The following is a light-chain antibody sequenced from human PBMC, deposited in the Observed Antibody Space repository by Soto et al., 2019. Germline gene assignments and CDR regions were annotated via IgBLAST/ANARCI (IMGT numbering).Light chain of an antibody. J-gene: IGKJ1*01. Sequence: DIQMTQSPSSLSASVGDRVTITCQASQDISNYLNWYQQKPGKAPKLLIYDASNLETGVPSRFSGSGSGTDFTFTISSPQPEDIATYYCQQYDNLPWTFGQGTKVEIK. CDR1: QDISNY. CDR3: QQYDNLPWT. V-gene: IGKV1-33*01. CDR2: DAS.